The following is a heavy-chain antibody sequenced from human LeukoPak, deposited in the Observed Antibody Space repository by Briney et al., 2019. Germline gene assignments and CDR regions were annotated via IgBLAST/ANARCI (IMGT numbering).Heavy chain of an antibody. CDR1: GYTLTELS. CDR2: FDPEDGET. J-gene: IGHJ4*02. CDR3: ATNYYDSSGFDY. V-gene: IGHV1-24*01. D-gene: IGHD3-22*01. Sequence: ASVKVSCKVSGYTLTELSMHWVRQAPGKGLEWMGGFDPEDGETIYAQEFQGRVTMTEDTSTDTAYMELSSLRSEDTAVYYCATNYYDSSGFDYWGQGTLVTVSS.